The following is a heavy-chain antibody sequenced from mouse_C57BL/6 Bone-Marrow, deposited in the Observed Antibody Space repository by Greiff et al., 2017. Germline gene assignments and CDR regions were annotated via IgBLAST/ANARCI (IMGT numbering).Heavy chain of an antibody. CDR3: ARDLGNYYAMDY. CDR1: GFTFSSYA. J-gene: IGHJ4*01. V-gene: IGHV5-4*01. CDR2: ISDGGSYT. Sequence: EVQRVESGGGLVKPGGSLKLSCAASGFTFSSYAMSWVRQTPEKRLEWVATISDGGSYTYYPDNVKGRFTISRDNAKNNLYLQMSHLKSEDTAMYYCARDLGNYYAMDYWGQGTSVTVSS. D-gene: IGHD4-1*01.